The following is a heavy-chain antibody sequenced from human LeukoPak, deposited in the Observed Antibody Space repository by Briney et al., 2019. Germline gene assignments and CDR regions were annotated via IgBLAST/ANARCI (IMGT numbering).Heavy chain of an antibody. V-gene: IGHV1-2*02. J-gene: IGHJ4*02. Sequence: GASVKVSCKASGDSFIFYYIHWVRQAPGEGLEWMGWINPNSGDTKYAQKFQGRVTMTRDTSISTANMELSRLTSDDTAVYYCARVNTTLDYWGQGTLVTASS. D-gene: IGHD1-14*01. CDR3: ARVNTTLDY. CDR2: INPNSGDT. CDR1: GDSFIFYY.